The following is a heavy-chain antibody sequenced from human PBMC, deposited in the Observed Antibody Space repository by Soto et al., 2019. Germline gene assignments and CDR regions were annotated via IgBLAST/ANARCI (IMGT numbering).Heavy chain of an antibody. D-gene: IGHD2-21*01. CDR2: LSGSGDST. CDR3: AKEFRECGSAACREAR. Sequence: GGSLRLSCAGSGFTFSFYAMSWVRQAPGKGLEWVSGLSGSGDSTYYADSVKGRFTISRDNSKNTLYLQMNSLRADDTAVYYCAKEFRECGSAACREARWGQGTLVTVSS. V-gene: IGHV3-23*01. CDR1: GFTFSFYA. J-gene: IGHJ4*02.